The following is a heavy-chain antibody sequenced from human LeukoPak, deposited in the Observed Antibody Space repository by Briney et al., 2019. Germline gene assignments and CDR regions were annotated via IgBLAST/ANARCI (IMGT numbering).Heavy chain of an antibody. CDR3: AKEGGFTYYYGMDV. V-gene: IGHV3-23*01. CDR1: GFTFSSYA. Sequence: GASLRLSCAAAGFTFSSYAMSWVRQAPGKGLEWVSAISGSGGSTYYADSVKGRFTISRDNSKNTLYLQMNSLRAEDTAVYYCAKEGGFTYYYGMDVWGKGTTVTVSS. J-gene: IGHJ6*04. CDR2: ISGSGGST. D-gene: IGHD2-15*01.